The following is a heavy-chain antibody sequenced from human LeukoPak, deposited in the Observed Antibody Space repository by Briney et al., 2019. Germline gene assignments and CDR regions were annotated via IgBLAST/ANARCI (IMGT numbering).Heavy chain of an antibody. CDR2: IWYDGSKK. D-gene: IGHD3-10*01. J-gene: IGHJ4*02. V-gene: IGHV3-33*01. CDR3: ARGLLWFGELYFDY. Sequence: GGSLRLSCAASGFTFSNYGMHWVRQSPGKGLEWVAVIWYDGSKKYYADSVKGRFTISRDNSKNTLYLQMNSLRAEDTAVYYCARGLLWFGELYFDYWGQGTLVTVSS. CDR1: GFTFSNYG.